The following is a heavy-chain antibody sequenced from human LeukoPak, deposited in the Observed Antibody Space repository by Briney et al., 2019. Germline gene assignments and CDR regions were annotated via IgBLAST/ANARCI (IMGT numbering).Heavy chain of an antibody. CDR1: GFTVSNNY. D-gene: IGHD6-13*01. V-gene: IGHV3-66*01. CDR2: IYSGGST. CDR3: ARGRVSVYSSSWYYGN. J-gene: IGHJ4*02. Sequence: PGGSLRLSCAASGFTVSNNYMSWVRQAPGKGLEWASVIYSGGSTYYADSVKGRFTISRDNSKNTLYLQMNSLRAEDTALYYCARGRVSVYSSSWYYGNWGQGTLVTVSS.